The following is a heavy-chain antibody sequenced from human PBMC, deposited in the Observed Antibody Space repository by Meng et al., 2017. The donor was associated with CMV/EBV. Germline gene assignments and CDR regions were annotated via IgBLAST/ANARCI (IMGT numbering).Heavy chain of an antibody. V-gene: IGHV3-30*02. CDR3: AKDRGSIAARSYYYYGMDV. D-gene: IGHD6-6*01. CDR2: IRYDGSNK. Sequence: GGSLRLSCAASGFTFSSYGMHWVRQAPGKGLEWVAFIRYDGSNKYYADSVKGRFTISRDNSKNTLYLQMNSLRAEDTAVYYCAKDRGSIAARSYYYYGMDVWGQGTTVTVSS. CDR1: GFTFSSYG. J-gene: IGHJ6*02.